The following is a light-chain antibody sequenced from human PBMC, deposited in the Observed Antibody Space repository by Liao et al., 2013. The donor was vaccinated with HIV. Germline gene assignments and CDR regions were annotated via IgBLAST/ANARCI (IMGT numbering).Light chain of an antibody. CDR3: QAWDSSTPVV. V-gene: IGLV3-25*03. J-gene: IGLJ2*01. CDR1: ALPKQY. CDR2: KDS. Sequence: SYELTQPPSVSVSPGQTARITCSGDALPKQYAYWYQQKPGQAPVLVIYKDSERPSGIPERFSGSSSGTTVTLTISGVQAEDEADYYCQAWDSSTPVVFGGGTKLTVL.